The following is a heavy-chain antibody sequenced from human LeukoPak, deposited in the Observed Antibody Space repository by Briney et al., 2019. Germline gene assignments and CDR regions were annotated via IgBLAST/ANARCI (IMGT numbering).Heavy chain of an antibody. D-gene: IGHD3-10*01. V-gene: IGHV3-23*01. Sequence: GGSLRLSCAAYGFTLSSYAMSWVRQAPGKGLEWVSAISGSGGSTYYADSAKGRLTISRDNSKNTLYLQMNSLRAEDTAVYYCARAARDYYYYMDVWGKGTTVTVSS. J-gene: IGHJ6*03. CDR1: GFTLSSYA. CDR3: ARAARDYYYYMDV. CDR2: ISGSGGST.